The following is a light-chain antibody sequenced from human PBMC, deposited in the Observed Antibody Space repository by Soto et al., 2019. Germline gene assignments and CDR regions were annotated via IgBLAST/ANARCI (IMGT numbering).Light chain of an antibody. CDR1: QRISYW. CDR2: QAY. V-gene: IGKV1-5*03. Sequence: DIQMTQSPSTLSASVGDTVIITCRASQRISYWLAWYQQKPGQAPKLLISQAYSLQSGVPSRVSGSGSGTEFTITLSSLQPDDFATYYCQRYNSYCLFGTGTKVDI. J-gene: IGKJ3*01. CDR3: QRYNSYCL.